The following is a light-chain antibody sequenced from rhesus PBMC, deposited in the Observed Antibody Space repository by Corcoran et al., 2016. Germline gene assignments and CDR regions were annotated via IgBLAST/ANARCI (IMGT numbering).Light chain of an antibody. J-gene: IGKJ3*01. CDR1: QGIDTS. CDR3: LQYNSDPFT. Sequence: DIQMTQSPSSLSASVGDRVTITCRASQGIDTSLNWYQQKPGEAPKRLIYAASNLESGVQSRFSGRGSRTDFTLTISSLQPEDFATYYCLQYNSDPFTFGPGTTLDIK. V-gene: IGKV1-43*02. CDR2: AAS.